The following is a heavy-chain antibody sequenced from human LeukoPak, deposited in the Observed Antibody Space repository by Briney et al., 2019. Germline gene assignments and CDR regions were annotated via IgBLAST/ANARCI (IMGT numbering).Heavy chain of an antibody. CDR2: IYDSGST. J-gene: IGHJ4*02. Sequence: PSETLSLTCTVSGGSIRSSYYYWGWIRQPPGKGLEWIGSIYDSGSTYYNPSLKSRVTISVDTSKNQFSLKLSSVTAADTAVYYCARHVRSLRGVRTYYYDSGDRRNDLFDYWGQGTLVTVSS. V-gene: IGHV4-39*01. CDR1: GGSIRSSYYY. CDR3: ARHVRSLRGVRTYYYDSGDRRNDLFDY. D-gene: IGHD3-22*01.